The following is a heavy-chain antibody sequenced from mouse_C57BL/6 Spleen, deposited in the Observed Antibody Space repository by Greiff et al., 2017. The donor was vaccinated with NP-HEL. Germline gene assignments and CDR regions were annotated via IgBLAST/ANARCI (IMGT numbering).Heavy chain of an antibody. CDR3: ARRALYGSSYEDYYAMDY. CDR1: GYTFTDYN. D-gene: IGHD1-1*01. J-gene: IGHJ4*01. Sequence: VHVKQSGPELVKPGASVKIPCKASGYTFTDYNMDWVKQSHGKSLEWIGDINPNNGGTIYNQKFKGKATLTVDKSSSTAYMELRSLTSEDTAVYYCARRALYGSSYEDYYAMDYWGQGTSVTVSS. CDR2: INPNNGGT. V-gene: IGHV1-18*01.